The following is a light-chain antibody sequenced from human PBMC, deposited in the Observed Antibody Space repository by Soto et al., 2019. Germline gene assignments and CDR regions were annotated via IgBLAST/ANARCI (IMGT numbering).Light chain of an antibody. CDR2: DAS. J-gene: IGKJ5*01. CDR3: QQLKSYPFT. Sequence: AIQLTQSPSSLSASVGDRVSITCRASQGISSALAWYQHKPGKPPKILIYDASSLQSGVPSRFSCSESGTDCTLTISSLQHEDFATYYCQQLKSYPFTFGQGTRLEIK. CDR1: QGISSA. V-gene: IGKV1-13*02.